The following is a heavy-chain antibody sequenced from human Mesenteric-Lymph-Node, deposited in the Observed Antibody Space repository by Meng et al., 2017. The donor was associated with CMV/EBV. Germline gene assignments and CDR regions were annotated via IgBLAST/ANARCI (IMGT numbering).Heavy chain of an antibody. CDR1: YIFINYG. J-gene: IGHJ2*01. V-gene: IGHV1-18*01. CDR2: ISTYNGDT. Sequence: YIFINYGISWVRQAPGQGLEWMGWISTYNGDTNYAQKLQGRVTMTTDTSTSTAYMEVRSLRSDDTAVYFCAREYYTSGSYNWNFDLWGRGTLVTVSS. D-gene: IGHD3-10*01. CDR3: AREYYTSGSYNWNFDL.